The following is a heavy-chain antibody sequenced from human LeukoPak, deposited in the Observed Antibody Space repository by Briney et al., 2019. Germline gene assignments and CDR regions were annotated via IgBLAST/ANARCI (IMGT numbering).Heavy chain of an antibody. CDR3: ARDPSDYYDSSGYSYWYFDL. D-gene: IGHD3-22*01. V-gene: IGHV4-59*01. CDR2: IYYSGST. J-gene: IGHJ2*01. CDR1: GGSISSYY. Sequence: SETLSLTCTVSGGSISSYYWSWIRQPPGKGLEWIGYIYYSGSTNYNPSLKSRATISVDTSKNQFSLKLSSVTAADTAVYYCARDPSDYYDSSGYSYWYFDLWGRGTLVTVSS.